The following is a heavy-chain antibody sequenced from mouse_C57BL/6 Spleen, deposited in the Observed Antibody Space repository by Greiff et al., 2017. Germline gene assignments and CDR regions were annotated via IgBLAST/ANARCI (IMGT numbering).Heavy chain of an antibody. Sequence: EVKVEESGPGLVKPSQSLSLTCSVTGYSITSGYYWNWIRQFPGNKLEWMGYISYDGSNNYNPSLKNRISITRDTSKNQFFLKLNSVTTEDTATYYCARDDYGSSYGFAYWGQGTLVTVSA. CDR2: ISYDGSN. CDR1: GYSITSGYY. J-gene: IGHJ3*01. D-gene: IGHD1-1*01. V-gene: IGHV3-6*01. CDR3: ARDDYGSSYGFAY.